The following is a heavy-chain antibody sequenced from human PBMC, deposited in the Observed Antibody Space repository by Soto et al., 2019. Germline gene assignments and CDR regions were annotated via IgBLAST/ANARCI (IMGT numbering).Heavy chain of an antibody. CDR3: ARDTGDGTFDF. V-gene: IGHV1-3*01. D-gene: IGHD7-27*01. J-gene: IGHJ4*02. CDR2: INAGYGNT. Sequence: ASVKVSCKASGYTFSSYAMHWVRQDPGQRLEWMGWINAGYGNTKSSQKFQDRVTMSRDTSASTAYMELTSLRSEDTAVYYCARDTGDGTFDFWGQGTLVTVS. CDR1: GYTFSSYA.